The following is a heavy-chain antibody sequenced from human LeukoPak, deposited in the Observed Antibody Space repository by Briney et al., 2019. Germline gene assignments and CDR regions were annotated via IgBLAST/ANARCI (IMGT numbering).Heavy chain of an antibody. V-gene: IGHV3-21*01. D-gene: IGHD6-19*01. CDR2: ISSHRTSI. Sequence: GGSLRLSCAASGVTFIIYSMNSGRQAPGEGVEWGSSISSHRTSIYYADSLQGRFNVPRANAKHSLYLQMNSLRAEDTAVYYCASSVPATKIFDYWGQGTLVTVSS. CDR3: ASSVPATKIFDY. J-gene: IGHJ4*02. CDR1: GVTFIIYS.